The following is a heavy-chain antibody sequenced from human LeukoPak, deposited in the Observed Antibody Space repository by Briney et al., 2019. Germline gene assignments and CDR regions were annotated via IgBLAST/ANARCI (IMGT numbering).Heavy chain of an antibody. V-gene: IGHV3-15*01. CDR2: IKSKTDGGTT. CDR1: GFTFSNAW. D-gene: IGHD2-2*01. J-gene: IGHJ4*02. CDR3: TTARDGSSTSCSIEALDY. Sequence: PGGSLRLSCAASGFTFSNAWMSWVRQAPGKGLEWGGRIKSKTDGGTTDYAAPVKGRFTISRDDSKNTLYLQMNSLKTEDTAVYYRTTARDGSSTSCSIEALDYWGQGTLVTISS.